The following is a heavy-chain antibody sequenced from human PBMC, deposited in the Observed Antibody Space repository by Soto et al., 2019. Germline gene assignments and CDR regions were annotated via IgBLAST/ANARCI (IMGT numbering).Heavy chain of an antibody. CDR1: GFTFSSYS. Sequence: EVQLVESGGGLVKPGGSLRLSCAASGFTFSSYSMNWVRQAPGKGLEWVSSISSSSSYIYYADSVKGPFTISRDNAKNSLYLPMNSLRAEDTAVYYCATGEYYYDSSGYYYCWGQGTLVTVSS. D-gene: IGHD3-22*01. J-gene: IGHJ4*02. CDR2: ISSSSSYI. CDR3: ATGEYYYDSSGYYYC. V-gene: IGHV3-21*01.